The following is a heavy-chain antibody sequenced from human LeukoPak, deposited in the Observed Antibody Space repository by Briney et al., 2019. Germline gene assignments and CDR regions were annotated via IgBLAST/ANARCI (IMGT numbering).Heavy chain of an antibody. CDR2: ITGTGTNK. CDR1: GFTFDNYA. CDR3: AKDWAPIVVVPAAIHY. V-gene: IGHV3-23*01. Sequence: GGSLRLSCAASGFTFDNYAMSWVRQAPGQGLEWVSSITGTGTNKYYADSVKGRFTISRDNSKNTLYLQMNSLRAEDTAVYYCAKDWAPIVVVPAAIHYWGQGTLVTVSS. J-gene: IGHJ4*02. D-gene: IGHD2-2*01.